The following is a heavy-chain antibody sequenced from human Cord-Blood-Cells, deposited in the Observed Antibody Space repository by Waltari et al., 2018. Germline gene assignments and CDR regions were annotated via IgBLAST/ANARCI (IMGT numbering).Heavy chain of an antibody. CDR2: INHSGST. D-gene: IGHD6-19*01. Sequence: QVQLQQWGAGLLKPSETLSLPCAVYGGSFSGSYWSWIRQPPGKGLEWIGEINHSGSTNYNPSLKSRVTISVDTSKNQFSLKLSSVTAADTAVYYCARGGIAVAGPDFDYWGQGTLVTVSS. J-gene: IGHJ4*02. CDR3: ARGGIAVAGPDFDY. V-gene: IGHV4-34*01. CDR1: GGSFSGSY.